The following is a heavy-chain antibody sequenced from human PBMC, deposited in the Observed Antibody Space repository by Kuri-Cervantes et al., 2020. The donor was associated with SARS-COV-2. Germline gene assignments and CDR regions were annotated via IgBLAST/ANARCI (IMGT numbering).Heavy chain of an antibody. V-gene: IGHV3-64*01. CDR2: ISSNGGST. Sequence: LSLTCAASGFTFSSYAMHWVRQAPGKGLEYVSAISSNGGSTYYANSVKGRFTISRDNSKNTLYLQMGSLRAEDMAVYYCARGFSSGYYALGYWGQGTLVTVSS. J-gene: IGHJ4*02. CDR1: GFTFSSYA. D-gene: IGHD3-22*01. CDR3: ARGFSSGYYALGY.